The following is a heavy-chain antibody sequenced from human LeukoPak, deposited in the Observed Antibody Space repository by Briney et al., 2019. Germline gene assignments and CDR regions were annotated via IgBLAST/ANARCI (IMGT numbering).Heavy chain of an antibody. CDR2: ISSSGSTI. D-gene: IGHD2-2*01. CDR3: ARNHIVVVPAARGGWFDP. CDR1: GFTFSDYY. J-gene: IGHJ5*02. V-gene: IGHV3-11*04. Sequence: PGGSLRLSCAASGFTFSDYYMSWIRQAPGKGLEWVSYISSSGSTIYYADSVKGRFTISRDNAKNSLYLQMNSLRAEDTAVYYCARNHIVVVPAARGGWFDPWGQGTLVTVSS.